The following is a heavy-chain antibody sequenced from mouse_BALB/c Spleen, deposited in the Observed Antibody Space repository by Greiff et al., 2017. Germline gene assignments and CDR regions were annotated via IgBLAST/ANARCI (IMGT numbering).Heavy chain of an antibody. CDR2: IYPGDGDT. J-gene: IGHJ2*01. D-gene: IGHD2-2*01. CDR1: GYTFTSYW. V-gene: IGHV1-87*01. CDR3: ARGYYGYDDDY. Sequence: VQLVESGAELARPGASVKLSCKASGYTFTSYWMQWVKQRPGQGLEWIGAIYPGDGDTRYTQKFKGKATLTADKSSSTAYMQLSSLASEDSAVYYCARGYYGYDDDYWGQGTTLTVSS.